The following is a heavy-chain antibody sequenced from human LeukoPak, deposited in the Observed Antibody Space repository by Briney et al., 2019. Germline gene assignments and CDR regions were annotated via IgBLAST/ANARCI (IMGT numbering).Heavy chain of an antibody. CDR3: ARGQSRYFDWYLGFFDY. CDR1: GFTFSHYA. CDR2: LTDSGDAT. D-gene: IGHD3-9*01. Sequence: GGSLRLSCAVSGFTFSHYAMSWVRQAPGTGLEWVGSLTDSGDATYYADSVKGRLTISRDNSNSTLYLHISGLRDEDTAVYYCARGQSRYFDWYLGFFDYWGQGTLVTVSS. J-gene: IGHJ4*02. V-gene: IGHV3-23*01.